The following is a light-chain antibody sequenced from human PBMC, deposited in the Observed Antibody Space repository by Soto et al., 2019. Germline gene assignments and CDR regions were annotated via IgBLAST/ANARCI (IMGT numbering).Light chain of an antibody. CDR1: QTISSY. J-gene: IGKJ1*01. CDR2: AAS. Sequence: DIQMPQSPSSLSASVGDRVIITCRASQTISSYLTWYQQKPGKAPNLLIYAASSLQSGVPSRFSGSGSGTDFTRTNSSLQPEDVETDDGQQSYNTPRTFGQGTKVEIK. CDR3: QQSYNTPRT. V-gene: IGKV1-39*01.